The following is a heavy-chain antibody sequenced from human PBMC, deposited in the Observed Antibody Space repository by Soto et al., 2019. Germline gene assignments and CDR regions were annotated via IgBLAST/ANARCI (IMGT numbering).Heavy chain of an antibody. J-gene: IGHJ6*02. CDR1: GFSFSSYV. V-gene: IGHV3-23*01. D-gene: IGHD2-2*01. CDR3: AKTVVPAAMGYYYYGMDV. Sequence: PGGSLRLSCAASGFSFSSYVMSWVRQAPGKGLEWVSAISGSGGSTYYADSVKGRFTISRDNSKNTLYLQMNSLRAEDTAVYYCAKTVVPAAMGYYYYGMDVWGQGTTVTAP. CDR2: ISGSGGST.